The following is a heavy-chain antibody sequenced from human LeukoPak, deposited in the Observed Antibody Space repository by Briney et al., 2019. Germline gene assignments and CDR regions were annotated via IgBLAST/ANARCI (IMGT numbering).Heavy chain of an antibody. J-gene: IGHJ3*02. D-gene: IGHD3-22*01. CDR2: IIPIFGTA. Sequence: GASVTVSFTASGGTFSSYAISWVRQAPGQGLEWMGGIIPIFGTANYAQKFQGRVTITADESTSTAYMELSSLRSEDTAVYYCARPLDGRITMIPGAFDIWGQGTMVTVSS. V-gene: IGHV1-69*13. CDR1: GGTFSSYA. CDR3: ARPLDGRITMIPGAFDI.